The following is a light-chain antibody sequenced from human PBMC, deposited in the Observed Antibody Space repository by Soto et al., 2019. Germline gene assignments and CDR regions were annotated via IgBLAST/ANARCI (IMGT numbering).Light chain of an antibody. J-gene: IGKJ2*01. V-gene: IGKV1-5*01. Sequence: DIQRTQSPSTLSASVGDRVTITCRASQSISSWLAWYQQKPGKAPKLLIYDASSLESWVPSRFSGSGSGTEFTLTISSLQPDDFAPYYCQQYNSYSPTFGQGTKLEIK. CDR3: QQYNSYSPT. CDR2: DAS. CDR1: QSISSW.